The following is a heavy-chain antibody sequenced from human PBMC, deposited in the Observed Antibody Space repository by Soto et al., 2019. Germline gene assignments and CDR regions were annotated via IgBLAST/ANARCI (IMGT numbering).Heavy chain of an antibody. D-gene: IGHD6-6*01. J-gene: IGHJ5*02. CDR2: ISGSGGST. V-gene: IGHV3-23*01. CDR3: AKDWIAARPLANWFDP. CDR1: GFTFNSYA. Sequence: VGSLRLSCAASGFTFNSYAMSWVRQAPGKGLEWVSAISGSGGSTYYADSVKGRFTISRDNSKNTLYLQMNSLRAEDTAVYYCAKDWIAARPLANWFDPWGQGTLVTSPQ.